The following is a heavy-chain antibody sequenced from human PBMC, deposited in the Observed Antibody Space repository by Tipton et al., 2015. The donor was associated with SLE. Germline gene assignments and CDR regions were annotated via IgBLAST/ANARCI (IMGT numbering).Heavy chain of an antibody. V-gene: IGHV4-59*11. CDR1: GGSISSHY. D-gene: IGHD6-19*01. J-gene: IGHJ4*02. Sequence: TLSLTCTVSGGSISSHYWTWIRQPPGKGLDWIGYIDYSGRTYYNPALKSRVTISVDTSKNQFSLKVSSVTAADTAVYYCAGDRHSTGWSYYWGQGTLVTVSS. CDR3: AGDRHSTGWSYY. CDR2: IDYSGRT.